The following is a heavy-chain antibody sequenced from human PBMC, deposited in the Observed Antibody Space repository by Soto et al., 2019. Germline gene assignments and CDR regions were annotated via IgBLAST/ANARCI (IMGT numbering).Heavy chain of an antibody. D-gene: IGHD2-2*01. CDR3: ARLVMSANSFDI. CDR1: GGSIGTENW. V-gene: IGHV4-4*02. CDR2: IYHGGGA. J-gene: IGHJ3*02. Sequence: QVQLQESGPGLMKPSGTLSLTCAVSGGSIGTENWWSWVRQPPGKGLQWIGEIYHGGGARYNPSLRRRVTISVDKSKNQFSLTLSSVTAADTAVYYCARLVMSANSFDIWGQGTMVTVSS.